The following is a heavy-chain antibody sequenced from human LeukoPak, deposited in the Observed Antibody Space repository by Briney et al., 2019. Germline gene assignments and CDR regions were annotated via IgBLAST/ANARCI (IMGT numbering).Heavy chain of an antibody. CDR3: AKVGKGVRGVLVGLYYFDY. J-gene: IGHJ4*02. CDR1: GGSISGYY. D-gene: IGHD3-10*01. V-gene: IGHV4-59*12. Sequence: SETLSLTCTVSGGSISGYYWSWIRQPPGKGLEWIGYIYYSGSTNYNPSLKSRVTISVDTSKNQFSLKLSSVTAADTAVYYCAKVGKGVRGVLVGLYYFDYWGQGTLVTVSS. CDR2: IYYSGST.